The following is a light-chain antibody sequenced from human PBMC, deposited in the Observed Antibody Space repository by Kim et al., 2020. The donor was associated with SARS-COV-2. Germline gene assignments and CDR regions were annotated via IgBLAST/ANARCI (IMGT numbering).Light chain of an antibody. J-gene: IGLJ2*01. CDR3: LLTYSGIRL. CDR1: AGAVTSGHY. Sequence: QAVVTQEPSLTVSPGGTVTLTCGSSAGAVTSGHYPYWFQQKPGQAPRTLIYDINNRKAWTPARFSGSLPGGKAALTLSGAQPEDEADYFCLLTYSGIRLFGGGTQLTVL. CDR2: DIN. V-gene: IGLV7-46*01.